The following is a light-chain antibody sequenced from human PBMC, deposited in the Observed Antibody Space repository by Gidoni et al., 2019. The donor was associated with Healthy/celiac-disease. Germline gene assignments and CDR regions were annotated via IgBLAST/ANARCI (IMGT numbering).Light chain of an antibody. CDR2: GNS. CDR1: GSNIGAGYD. J-gene: IGLJ2*01. V-gene: IGLV1-40*01. CDR3: QSYDSSLSRV. Sequence: QSVLTQPPSVSGAPGQGVTISCTGSGSNIGAGYDVHWCQQLPGTAPKLLIYGNSNRPSGVPDRFSGSKSGTSASLAITGLQAEDEADYYCQSYDSSLSRVFGGGTKLTVL.